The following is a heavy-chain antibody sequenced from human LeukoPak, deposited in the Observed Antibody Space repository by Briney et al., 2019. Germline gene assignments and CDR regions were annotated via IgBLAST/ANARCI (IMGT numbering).Heavy chain of an antibody. V-gene: IGHV3-7*01. CDR3: ARDRPQQWLVRGQRGYYYYMDV. Sequence: GGSLRLSCAASGFTFSSYWMSWVRQAPGKGLEWVANIKQDGSEKYYVDSVKGRFTISRDNAKNSLYLQMNSLGAEDTAVYYCARDRPQQWLVRGQRGYYYYMDVWGKGTTVTISS. J-gene: IGHJ6*03. D-gene: IGHD6-19*01. CDR1: GFTFSSYW. CDR2: IKQDGSEK.